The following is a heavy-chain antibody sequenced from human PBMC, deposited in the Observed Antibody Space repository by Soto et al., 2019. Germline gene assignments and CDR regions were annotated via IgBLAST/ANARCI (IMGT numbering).Heavy chain of an antibody. D-gene: IGHD4-17*01. V-gene: IGHV4-59*01. CDR1: GGSISSYY. CDR3: ARGGTVTEY. Sequence: PSETLSLTCTVSGGSISSYYWSWIRQPPGKGLEWIGYIYYSGSTNYNPSLKSRVTISVDTSKNQFSLKLSSVTAADTAVYYCARGGTVTEYWGQGTLVTVSS. CDR2: IYYSGST. J-gene: IGHJ4*02.